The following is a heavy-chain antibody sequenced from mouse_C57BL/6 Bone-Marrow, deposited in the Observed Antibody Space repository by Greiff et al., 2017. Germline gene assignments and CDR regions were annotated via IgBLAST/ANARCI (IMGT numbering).Heavy chain of an antibody. CDR3: ARLGIYDGYYTWFAY. CDR2: INPNNGGT. CDR1: GYTFTDYY. V-gene: IGHV1-26*01. Sequence: EVQLQQSGPELVKPGASVKISCKASGYTFTDYYMNWVKQSHGKSLEWIGDINPNNGGTSYNQKFKGKATLTVDKSSSTAYMELRSLTSEDSAVYYCARLGIYDGYYTWFAYWGQGTLVTVSA. J-gene: IGHJ3*01. D-gene: IGHD2-3*01.